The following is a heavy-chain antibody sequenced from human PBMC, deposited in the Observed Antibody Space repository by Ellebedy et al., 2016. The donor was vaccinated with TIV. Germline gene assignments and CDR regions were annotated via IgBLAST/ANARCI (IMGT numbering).Heavy chain of an antibody. Sequence: GESLKISXAASGFTFSSYGMHWVRQAPGKGLEWVAVIWYDGSNKYYADSVKGRFTISRDNSKNTLYLQMNSLRAEDTAVYYCARGSGIAVAGTWNFQHWGQGTLVTVSS. CDR3: ARGSGIAVAGTWNFQH. CDR2: IWYDGSNK. J-gene: IGHJ1*01. CDR1: GFTFSSYG. V-gene: IGHV3-33*01. D-gene: IGHD6-19*01.